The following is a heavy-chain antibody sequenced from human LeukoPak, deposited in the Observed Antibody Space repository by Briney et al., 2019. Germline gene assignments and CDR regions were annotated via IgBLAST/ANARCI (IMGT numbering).Heavy chain of an antibody. CDR3: ARDSLGYYDILTGLRVTGGFDY. J-gene: IGHJ4*02. Sequence: GGSLRLSCAASGFTFSSYWMSWVRQAPGKGLEWVANIKQDGSEKYYVDSVKGRFTISRDNAKNSLYLQMNSLRAEDTAVYYCARDSLGYYDILTGLRVTGGFDYWGQGTLVTVSS. CDR2: IKQDGSEK. CDR1: GFTFSSYW. V-gene: IGHV3-7*01. D-gene: IGHD3-9*01.